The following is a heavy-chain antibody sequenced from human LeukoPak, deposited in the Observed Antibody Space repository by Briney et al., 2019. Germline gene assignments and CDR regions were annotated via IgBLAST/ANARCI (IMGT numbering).Heavy chain of an antibody. J-gene: IGHJ4*02. CDR1: GFTFTRFN. CDR3: ARPHSGHLFDY. D-gene: IGHD3-10*01. CDR2: ITTSGTYI. V-gene: IGHV3-21*01. Sequence: GGSLRLSCAASGFTFTRFNMNWVRQAPGKGLELVSSITTSGTYIYYADSVKGRFTISRDNAKNSLHLQMNSLRDEDTAVYYCARPHSGHLFDYWGQGTLVTVSS.